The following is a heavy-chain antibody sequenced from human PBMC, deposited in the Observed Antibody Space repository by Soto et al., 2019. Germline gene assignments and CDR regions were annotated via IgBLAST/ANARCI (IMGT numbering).Heavy chain of an antibody. V-gene: IGHV3-30*18. CDR3: AKAGGSYFVIPDS. Sequence: GGSMRLSCAASGITFSSYGMHWVRQAPGRGLEWVAVISFDGSDKYYTDSVKGRFAISRDNSKSTLYLQMNSLRGDDTAVYYCAKAGGSYFVIPDSWGQGTLVTVSS. CDR1: GITFSSYG. J-gene: IGHJ5*01. D-gene: IGHD1-26*01. CDR2: ISFDGSDK.